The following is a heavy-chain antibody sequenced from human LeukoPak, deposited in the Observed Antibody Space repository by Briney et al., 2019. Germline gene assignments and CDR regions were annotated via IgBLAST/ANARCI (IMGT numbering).Heavy chain of an antibody. V-gene: IGHV3-21*01. CDR2: ISSTSSNI. CDR3: AKITLTGYYDFDF. D-gene: IGHD3-9*01. CDR1: GFTFSSYA. J-gene: IGHJ4*02. Sequence: EAGGSLRLSCAASGFTFSSYAMNWVRQAPGKGLEWVSSISSTSSNIYYADSLKGRFTISRDNAKQSLYLQMNSLRAEDTAVYYCAKITLTGYYDFDFWGQGTPVTVSS.